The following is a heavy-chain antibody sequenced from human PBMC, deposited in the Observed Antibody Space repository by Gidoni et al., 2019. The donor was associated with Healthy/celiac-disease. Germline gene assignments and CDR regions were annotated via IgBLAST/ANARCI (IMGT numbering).Heavy chain of an antibody. J-gene: IGHJ5*02. D-gene: IGHD3-22*01. CDR2: NISKAYGGTT. CDR1: GFTFGDYA. V-gene: IGHV3-49*04. Sequence: EVQLVESGGGLVQPGRSLRLSCTASGFTFGDYAMSWVRQAPGKGLEWVGFNISKAYGGTTEYAASVKGRFTISRDDSKSIAYLQMNSLKTEDTAVYYCTRIHYYDSRGWAGWFDPWGQGTLVTVSS. CDR3: TRIHYYDSRGWAGWFDP.